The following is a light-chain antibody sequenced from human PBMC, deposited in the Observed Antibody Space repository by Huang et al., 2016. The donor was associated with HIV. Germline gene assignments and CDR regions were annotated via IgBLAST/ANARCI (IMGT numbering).Light chain of an antibody. Sequence: EIIMTQSPATLSLSPGEGVSLSCRANQSVATNLAWYLHRPGQSPRILSFGASTRASGLPCRFSGGGSGTQFTLTVSGLQSEDFAVYYCQQYHNWPYTFGQGTKLEI. J-gene: IGKJ2*01. V-gene: IGKV3-15*01. CDR3: QQYHNWPYT. CDR1: QSVATN. CDR2: GAS.